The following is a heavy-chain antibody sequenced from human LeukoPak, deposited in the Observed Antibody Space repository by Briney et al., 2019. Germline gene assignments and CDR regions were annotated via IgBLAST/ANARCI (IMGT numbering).Heavy chain of an antibody. Sequence: ASVKVSCKASGGTFSSYAISLVRQAPGRGLEWMGGIIPIFGTANYAQKFQGRVTITTDESTSTAYMELSSLRSEDTAVYYCARGFTRYEGFDYWGQGTLVTVSS. CDR1: GGTFSSYA. CDR3: ARGFTRYEGFDY. V-gene: IGHV1-69*05. J-gene: IGHJ4*02. CDR2: IIPIFGTA. D-gene: IGHD5-12*01.